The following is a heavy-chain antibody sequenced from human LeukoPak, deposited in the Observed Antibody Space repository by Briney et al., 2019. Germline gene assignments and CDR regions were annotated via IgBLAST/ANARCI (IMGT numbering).Heavy chain of an antibody. J-gene: IGHJ4*02. D-gene: IGHD4-17*01. CDR3: ARDILSGDPIDY. V-gene: IGHV1-2*02. CDR1: SYTFTNYA. CDR2: INPNTGGT. Sequence: GASVKVSCKASSYTFTNYASTWVRQAPGQGLEWMGWINPNTGGTNYAQRFQGRVTLTRDTSISTAYMELSSLRSDDTAVFYCARDILSGDPIDYWGQGTLVTVSS.